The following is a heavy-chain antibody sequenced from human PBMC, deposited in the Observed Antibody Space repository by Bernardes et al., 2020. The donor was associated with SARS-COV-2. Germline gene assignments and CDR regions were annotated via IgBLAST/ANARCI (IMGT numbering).Heavy chain of an antibody. CDR3: VKGYYDSSGYYFTLAFDI. J-gene: IGHJ3*02. CDR1: GFTFSSYA. CDR2: ISSNGGST. D-gene: IGHD3-22*01. V-gene: IGHV3-64D*06. Sequence: GVLRLSCSASGFTFSSYAMHWVRQAPGKGLEYVSAISSNGGSTYYADSVKGRFTISRDNSKNTLYLQMSSLRAEDTAVYYCVKGYYDSSGYYFTLAFDIWGQGTMVTVSS.